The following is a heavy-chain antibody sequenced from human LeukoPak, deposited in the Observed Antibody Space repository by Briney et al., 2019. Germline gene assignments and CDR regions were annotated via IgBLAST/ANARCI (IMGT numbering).Heavy chain of an antibody. V-gene: IGHV1-2*02. J-gene: IGHJ6*03. CDR3: ARSDSPRYYYYYYMDV. Sequence: ASVKVSCKASGYTFSDYYIHWVRQAPGQGLQWMAWINSKTGGTNYAQNFQGRVTVSRETSISTAYLELSGLMSDDTAVYYCARSDSPRYYYYYYMDVWGKGTTVTVSS. D-gene: IGHD2-21*01. CDR1: GYTFSDYY. CDR2: INSKTGGT.